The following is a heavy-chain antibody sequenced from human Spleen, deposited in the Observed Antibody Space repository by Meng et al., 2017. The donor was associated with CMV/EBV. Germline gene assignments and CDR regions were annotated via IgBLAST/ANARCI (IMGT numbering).Heavy chain of an antibody. CDR3: AKDSLSPIYDFWSGYYSYYYYGMDV. CDR2: ISGSGGST. J-gene: IGHJ6*02. Sequence: GSLRLSCAASGFTFSSYAMSWVRQAPGKGLEWVSAISGSGGSTYYADSVKGRFTISRDNSKNTLYLQMNSLRAEDTAVYYCAKDSLSPIYDFWSGYYSYYYYGMDVWGQGTTVTVSS. CDR1: GFTFSSYA. D-gene: IGHD3-3*01. V-gene: IGHV3-23*01.